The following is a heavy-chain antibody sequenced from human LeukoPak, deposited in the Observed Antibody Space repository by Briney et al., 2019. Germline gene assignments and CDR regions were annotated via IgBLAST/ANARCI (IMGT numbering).Heavy chain of an antibody. J-gene: IGHJ4*02. Sequence: GGSLGLSCAASGFTFSSYGIHWVRQAPGKGLEWVAFIRYDGSNKYYADSVKGRFTISRDNSKNTLYLQMNSLRAEDTAVYYCAKDKIGYCSSTSCHTKSGFDYWGQGTLVTVSS. CDR2: IRYDGSNK. D-gene: IGHD2-2*02. CDR1: GFTFSSYG. V-gene: IGHV3-30*02. CDR3: AKDKIGYCSSTSCHTKSGFDY.